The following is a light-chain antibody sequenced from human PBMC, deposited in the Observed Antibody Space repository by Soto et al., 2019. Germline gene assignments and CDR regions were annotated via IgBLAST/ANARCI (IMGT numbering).Light chain of an antibody. J-gene: IGKJ1*01. CDR3: QQYGSSPWT. Sequence: EVVLTQFPANLSLSPGESATLSCRASQSVSYYLAWYQHKPGQAPRLLIYGASSRATGIPDRFSGSGSGTDFTLTISRLEPEDFAVYYCQQYGSSPWTFGQGTKVDI. V-gene: IGKV3-20*01. CDR2: GAS. CDR1: QSVSYY.